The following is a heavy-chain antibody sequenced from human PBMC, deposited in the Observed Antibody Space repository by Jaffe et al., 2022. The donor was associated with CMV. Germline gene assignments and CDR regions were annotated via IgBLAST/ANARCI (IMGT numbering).Heavy chain of an antibody. V-gene: IGHV4-59*08. CDR1: GGSISSYY. CDR2: IYYSGST. J-gene: IGHJ4*02. Sequence: QVQLQESGPGLVKPSETLSLTCTVSGGSISSYYWSWIRQPPGKGLEWIGYIYYSGSTNYNPSLKSRVTISVDTSKNQFSLKLSSVTAADTAVYYCARIHFDPTGLSDYYFDYWGQGTLVTVSS. D-gene: IGHD3-9*01. CDR3: ARIHFDPTGLSDYYFDY.